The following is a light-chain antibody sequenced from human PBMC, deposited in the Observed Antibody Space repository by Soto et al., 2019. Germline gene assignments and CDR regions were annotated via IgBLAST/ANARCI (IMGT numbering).Light chain of an antibody. Sequence: DIPMTQSPSSLSASVGDRVTITCRASQTISMYLNWYQQKPGKAPILLISAASSLESGVPSRFSGSRSGTEFTLTISSLQPEDCATYYCQQSYSNPPLTFGGGTKVEIK. J-gene: IGKJ4*01. V-gene: IGKV1-39*01. CDR2: AAS. CDR3: QQSYSNPPLT. CDR1: QTISMY.